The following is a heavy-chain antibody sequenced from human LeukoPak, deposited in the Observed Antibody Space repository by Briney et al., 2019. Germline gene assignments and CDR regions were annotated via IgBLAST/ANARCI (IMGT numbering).Heavy chain of an antibody. V-gene: IGHV1-46*01. D-gene: IGHD1-26*01. CDR2: INPSGGDT. J-gene: IGHJ6*03. Sequence: ASVKVSCKASGYTFTSYYMHWVRQAPGQGLEWMGVINPSGGDTTYAQNFQGRVTMTRDTATSTIYMELRSLRSEDTALYYCARGGHHSPSHEYFYQYMDVWGKGTTVTVSS. CDR3: ARGGHHSPSHEYFYQYMDV. CDR1: GYTFTSYY.